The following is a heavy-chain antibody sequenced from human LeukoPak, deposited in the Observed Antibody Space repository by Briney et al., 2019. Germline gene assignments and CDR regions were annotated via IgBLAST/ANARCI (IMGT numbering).Heavy chain of an antibody. D-gene: IGHD3-16*01. CDR1: GFTTSDNY. Sequence: GRSLRLSCAASGFTTSDNYITWVRQAPGKGLQWVSAIYSGGRTNYADSVKGRFSISRDTSNDTVYLQLNSLRTEDTAVYFCARVPFTASLGDYFDYWGQGALVTVSS. V-gene: IGHV3-66*01. CDR2: IYSGGRT. CDR3: ARVPFTASLGDYFDY. J-gene: IGHJ4*02.